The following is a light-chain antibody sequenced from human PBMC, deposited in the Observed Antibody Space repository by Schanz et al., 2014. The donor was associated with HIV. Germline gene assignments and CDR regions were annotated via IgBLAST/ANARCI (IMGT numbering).Light chain of an antibody. CDR1: QSIGNY. V-gene: IGKV1-39*01. CDR3: QQTYITPWT. Sequence: DIQMTQSPSSLSLPVGDRVTITCRTSQSIGNYLNWYRHKPGKAPELLIYTSSTLQSGVPSRFSGSGSGTGFTLTITNLQPEDFATYYCQQTYITPWTFGQGTKVEIK. J-gene: IGKJ1*01. CDR2: TSS.